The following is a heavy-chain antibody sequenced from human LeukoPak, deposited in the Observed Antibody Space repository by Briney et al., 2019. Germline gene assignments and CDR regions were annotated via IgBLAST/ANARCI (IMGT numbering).Heavy chain of an antibody. CDR2: ISGNGGDT. CDR3: ANDITGFYWD. V-gene: IGHV3-43*02. Sequence: GGSLRLSCAASGFTFDDYAMHWVRQAPGKGLEWVCLISGNGGDTYYADSVKGRFTISRDNSRNSLHLQMNSLRTEDTALYYCANDITGFYWDWGQGTLVTVSS. J-gene: IGHJ4*02. CDR1: GFTFDDYA. D-gene: IGHD2/OR15-2a*01.